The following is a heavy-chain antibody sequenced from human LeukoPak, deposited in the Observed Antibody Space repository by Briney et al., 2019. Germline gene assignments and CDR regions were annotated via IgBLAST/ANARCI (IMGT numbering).Heavy chain of an antibody. Sequence: PGGSLRLSCAASGFTFSNYSMNWVRQAPGKGLEWVSSISSSSSYIYYADSVKGRFTISRDNAKNSLYLQMNSLRAEDTAVYYCAREEQQLASGALDYWGQGTLVTVSS. CDR2: ISSSSSYI. D-gene: IGHD6-13*01. CDR3: AREEQQLASGALDY. CDR1: GFTFSNYS. J-gene: IGHJ4*02. V-gene: IGHV3-21*01.